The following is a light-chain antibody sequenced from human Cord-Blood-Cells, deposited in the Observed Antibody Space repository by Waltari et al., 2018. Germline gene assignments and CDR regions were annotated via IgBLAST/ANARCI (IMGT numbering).Light chain of an antibody. J-gene: IGLJ2*01. CDR2: RDS. CDR1: NIGSKN. V-gene: IGLV3-9*01. Sequence: SYELTQPLSVSVALGQTARITCGGNNIGSKNVHLYQQKPGQAPVLVIYRDSNRPSGIPERLSGANSGNTATLTISRAQAGDEADYYCQVWDSSTVVFGGGTKLTVL. CDR3: QVWDSSTVV.